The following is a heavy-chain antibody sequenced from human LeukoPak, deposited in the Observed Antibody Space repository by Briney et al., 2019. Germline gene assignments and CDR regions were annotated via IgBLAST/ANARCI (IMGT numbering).Heavy chain of an antibody. J-gene: IGHJ4*02. CDR3: AREFGHCSGDNCFYFFDL. Sequence: ASVQVSFKASGYTLTNYNISWVRPAPGQGLEWMGWINTHKGHTNFLQKFQGRVTVTTDISTNTAYMELRRLRSDDTAVYYCAREFGHCSGDNCFYFFDLWGQGSQVIVSS. CDR2: INTHKGHT. D-gene: IGHD2-15*01. V-gene: IGHV1-18*01. CDR1: GYTLTNYN.